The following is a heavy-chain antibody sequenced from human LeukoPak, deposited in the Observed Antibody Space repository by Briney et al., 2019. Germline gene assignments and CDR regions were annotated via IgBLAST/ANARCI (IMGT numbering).Heavy chain of an antibody. CDR3: ARSKGRGYSYGYGY. CDR1: GYTFTGYY. D-gene: IGHD5-18*01. Sequence: ASVKLSCKASGYTFTGYYMHCVRQAPGQRLEWMGWINPNSGGTNYAQKFQGRVTMTRDTSISTAYMELSRLRSDDTAVYYCARSKGRGYSYGYGYWGQGTLVTVSS. CDR2: INPNSGGT. J-gene: IGHJ4*02. V-gene: IGHV1-2*02.